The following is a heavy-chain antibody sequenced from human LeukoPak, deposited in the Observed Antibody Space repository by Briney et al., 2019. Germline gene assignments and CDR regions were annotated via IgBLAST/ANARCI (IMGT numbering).Heavy chain of an antibody. D-gene: IGHD6-6*01. Sequence: GGSLRLSCAASGFTFISYWMSWVRQAPGKGLEWVSSISSSSSYIYYADSVKGRFTISRDNAKNSLYLQMNSLRAEDTAVYYCAREGAEYSSSFFPVDYWGQGTLVTVSP. CDR1: GFTFISYW. CDR2: ISSSSSYI. CDR3: AREGAEYSSSFFPVDY. V-gene: IGHV3-21*01. J-gene: IGHJ4*02.